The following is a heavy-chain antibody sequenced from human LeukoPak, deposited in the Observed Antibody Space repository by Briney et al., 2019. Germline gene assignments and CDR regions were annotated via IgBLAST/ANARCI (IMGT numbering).Heavy chain of an antibody. Sequence: GRSLRLSCAASGFTFDDYAMHWVRQAPGKGLEWVSGISWNSGSIGYADSVKGRFTISRDDAKNSLYLQMNSLRAEDTALYYCARHSSGRYSYYFDYWGQGTLVTVSS. J-gene: IGHJ4*02. V-gene: IGHV3-9*01. CDR2: ISWNSGSI. CDR1: GFTFDDYA. D-gene: IGHD6-19*01. CDR3: ARHSSGRYSYYFDY.